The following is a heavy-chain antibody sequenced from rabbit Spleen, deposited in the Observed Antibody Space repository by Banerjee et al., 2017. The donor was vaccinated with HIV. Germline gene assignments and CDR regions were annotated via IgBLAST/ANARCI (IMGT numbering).Heavy chain of an antibody. CDR1: GFDFSTYY. D-gene: IGHD1-1*01. CDR2: IDPIFGTT. V-gene: IGHV1S7*01. J-gene: IGHJ4*01. Sequence: QLKESGGGLVQPGGSLKLSCKASGFDFSTYYMSWVRQAPGKGLEWIGYIDPIFGTTYYASWVNGRFTISSHNAQNTLYLQLNSLTAADTATYFCARDPAYASVSTYNFPVLWVPGTLVTVS. CDR3: ARDPAYASVSTYNFPVL.